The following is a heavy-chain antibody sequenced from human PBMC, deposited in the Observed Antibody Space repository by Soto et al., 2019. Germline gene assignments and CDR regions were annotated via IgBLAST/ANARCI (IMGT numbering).Heavy chain of an antibody. V-gene: IGHV3-30*18. D-gene: IGHD1-26*01. CDR1: GFTFGDYA. CDR2: ISYDGGNE. CDR3: AKDRYSGTYPTDFDY. Sequence: LRLSCTTSGFTFGDYAMNWVRHAPGKGLEWVALISYDGGNEKYTESVKDRFTISRDDSHNVAYLQMSSLRTEDTAMYYCAKDRYSGTYPTDFDYWGQGSLVTVSS. J-gene: IGHJ4*02.